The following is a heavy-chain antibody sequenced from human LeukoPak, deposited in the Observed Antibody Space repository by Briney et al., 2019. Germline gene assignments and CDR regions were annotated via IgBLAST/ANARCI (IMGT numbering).Heavy chain of an antibody. Sequence: GASVKVSCKASGYTFTNYGISWVRQAPGQGLEWMGLINPSGGTTNCAQKFQGRVTMTRDMSTTTVYMHLSSLRSEDTAVYYCAREAVSIFGLVRTQTPKGPHRFDPWGQGTLVTVSS. V-gene: IGHV1-46*01. D-gene: IGHD3/OR15-3a*01. CDR3: AREAVSIFGLVRTQTPKGPHRFDP. J-gene: IGHJ5*02. CDR2: INPSGGTT. CDR1: GYTFTNYG.